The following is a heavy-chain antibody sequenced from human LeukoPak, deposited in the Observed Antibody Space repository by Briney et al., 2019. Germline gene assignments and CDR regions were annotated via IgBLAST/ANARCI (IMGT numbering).Heavy chain of an antibody. CDR3: ARVIEKEKQWLSFDS. Sequence: PSQTLSLTCAISGDSVSSNSSAWNWIRQSPSRGLEWLGRTYYRSKWYNDFALSVKSRIAINPDTSKNQFSLQLNSVTPGDTAVYYCARVIEKEKQWLSFDSWGQGTLVTVSS. D-gene: IGHD6-19*01. CDR2: TYYRSKWYN. CDR1: GDSVSSNSSA. J-gene: IGHJ4*02. V-gene: IGHV6-1*01.